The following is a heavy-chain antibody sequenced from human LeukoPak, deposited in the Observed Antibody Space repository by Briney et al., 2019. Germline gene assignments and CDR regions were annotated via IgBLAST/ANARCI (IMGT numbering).Heavy chain of an antibody. CDR1: GGSFSGYF. CDR2: IKHRGST. J-gene: IGHJ4*02. Sequence: SETLSLTCAVYGGSFSGYFWNWIRQPPGKGLEWIGEIKHRGSTNYNPSLKSRVTISVDTSKNQFSLKLSSVTAADTAVYYCARYYSNYLFDYWGQGTLVTVSS. V-gene: IGHV4-34*01. CDR3: ARYYSNYLFDY. D-gene: IGHD4-11*01.